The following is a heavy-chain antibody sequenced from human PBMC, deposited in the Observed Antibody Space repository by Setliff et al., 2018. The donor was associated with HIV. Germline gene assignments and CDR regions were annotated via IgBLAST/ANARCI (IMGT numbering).Heavy chain of an antibody. CDR3: ARHKTHDYDGNSVYFDF. D-gene: IGHD4-17*01. Sequence: LSLTCGVSGYSISNTGHYWGWIRQPPGKGLEWIGSIYHTGDTYDNPSLKNRVTISRDTSKDRFSLNLRSVTAADTAIYYCARHKTHDYDGNSVYFDFWGQGILVTVSS. J-gene: IGHJ4*02. CDR2: IYHTGDT. CDR1: GYSISNTGHY. V-gene: IGHV4-38-2*01.